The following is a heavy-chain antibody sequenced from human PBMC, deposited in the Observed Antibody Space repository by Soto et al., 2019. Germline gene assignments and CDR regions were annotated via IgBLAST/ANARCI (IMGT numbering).Heavy chain of an antibody. D-gene: IGHD5-12*01. CDR1: GGTFSSYA. Sequence: ASVKVSCKASGGTFSSYAISWVRQAPGQGLEWMGGIIPIFGTANYAQKFQGRVTITADESTSTAYMELSSLRSEDTAVYYCARGGRRDGYNRLEYWGKGTLVTVS. CDR3: ARGGRRDGYNRLEY. CDR2: IIPIFGTA. J-gene: IGHJ4*02. V-gene: IGHV1-69*13.